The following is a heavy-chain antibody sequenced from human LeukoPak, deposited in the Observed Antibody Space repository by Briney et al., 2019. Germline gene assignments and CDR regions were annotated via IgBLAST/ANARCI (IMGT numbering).Heavy chain of an antibody. J-gene: IGHJ5*02. CDR3: ARGARLPLDIVVEPAAISGWFDP. V-gene: IGHV4-34*01. CDR1: GGSFSGYY. CDR2: IYHSGST. D-gene: IGHD2-2*03. Sequence: SETLSLTCAVYGGSFSGYYWSWIRQPPGKGLEWIGYIYHSGSTYYNPSLKSRVTISVDRSKNQFSLKLSSVTAADTAVYYCARGARLPLDIVVEPAAISGWFDPWGQGTLVTVSS.